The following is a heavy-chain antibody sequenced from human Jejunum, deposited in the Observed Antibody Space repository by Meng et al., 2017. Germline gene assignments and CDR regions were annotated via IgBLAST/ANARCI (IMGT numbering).Heavy chain of an antibody. CDR3: AHSSSSSSFGFDY. D-gene: IGHD6-6*01. Sequence: QVQVQESGPGLVRPPETLSLTCTVPGGSVSSAAYYWNWIRQPPGKGLEWIGYIYYSGGTTYSPSLNSRVTISIDTAKNQVSLKVSSVTAADTAVYYCAHSSSSSSFGFDYWGQGTLVTVSS. CDR2: IYYSGGT. V-gene: IGHV4-61*08. J-gene: IGHJ4*02. CDR1: GGSVSSAAYY.